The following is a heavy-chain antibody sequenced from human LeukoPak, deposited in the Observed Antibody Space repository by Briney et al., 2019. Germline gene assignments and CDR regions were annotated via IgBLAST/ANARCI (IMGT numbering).Heavy chain of an antibody. V-gene: IGHV1-18*01. D-gene: IGHD6-13*01. CDR2: ISAYNGNT. Sequence: GASVKVSCKASGGTFSSYGFSWVRQAPGQGLEWMGWISAYNGNTNYAQKLQGRVTMTTDTSTSTAYMELRSLRSDDTAVYYCARASYSSTPEEWFDPWGQGTLVTVSS. CDR3: ARASYSSTPEEWFDP. CDR1: GGTFSSYG. J-gene: IGHJ5*02.